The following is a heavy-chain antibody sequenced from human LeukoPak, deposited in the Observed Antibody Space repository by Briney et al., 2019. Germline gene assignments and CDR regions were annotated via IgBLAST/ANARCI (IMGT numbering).Heavy chain of an antibody. CDR1: GFTFSSYA. Sequence: GGSLRLSCAASGFTFSSYAMSWVRQAPGQGLEWVSVISGSGVTTYYADSVKGRFSISRANSKNTLWLQMSSLRAEDTAVYFCTKSPFSGSYRFEDWGQGTLVTVSS. CDR3: TKSPFSGSYRFED. CDR2: ISGSGVTT. D-gene: IGHD1-26*01. J-gene: IGHJ4*02. V-gene: IGHV3-23*01.